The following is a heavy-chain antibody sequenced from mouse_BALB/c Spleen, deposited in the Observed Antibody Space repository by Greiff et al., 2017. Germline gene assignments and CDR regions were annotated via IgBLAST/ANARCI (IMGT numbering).Heavy chain of an antibody. CDR1: GFSLSTSGMG. J-gene: IGHJ2*01. CDR2: IYWDDDK. V-gene: IGHV8-12*01. CDR3: ARRAGYDLYYFDY. Sequence: QVTLKESGPGILQPSQTLSLTCSFSGFSLSTSGMGVSWIRQPSGKGLEWLAHIYWDDDKRYNPSLKSRLTISKDTSSNQVFLKITSVDTADTATYYCARRAGYDLYYFDYWGQGTTLTVSS. D-gene: IGHD2-2*01.